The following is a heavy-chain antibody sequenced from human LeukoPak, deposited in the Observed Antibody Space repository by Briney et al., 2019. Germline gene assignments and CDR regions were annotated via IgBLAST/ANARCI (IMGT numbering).Heavy chain of an antibody. CDR2: VSGSGGNT. J-gene: IGHJ4*02. D-gene: IGHD1-26*01. Sequence: GGSLRLPCAASGFTFSTYAMSWVRQAPGKGLKWVSAVSGSGGNTHYADSVKGRFTISRDNSKKIVYLQMNSLRAEDTAVYYCAKDLRYSGTYTGLEYWGQGTPVTVSS. CDR1: GFTFSTYA. V-gene: IGHV3-23*01. CDR3: AKDLRYSGTYTGLEY.